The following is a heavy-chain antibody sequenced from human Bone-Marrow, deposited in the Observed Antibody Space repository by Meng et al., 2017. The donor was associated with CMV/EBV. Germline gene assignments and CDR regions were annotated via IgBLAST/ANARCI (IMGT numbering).Heavy chain of an antibody. CDR1: GGSISSYY. CDR3: ARTPGIVVVVAATDDAFDI. D-gene: IGHD2-15*01. CDR2: IYYSGST. Sequence: SETLSLTCTVSGGSISSYYWSWIRQPPGKGLEWIGYIYYSGSTNYNPTLKSRVTISVDTSKNQFSLKLSPVTAADTAVYYCARTPGIVVVVAATDDAFDIWGQGTMVTVSS. J-gene: IGHJ3*02. V-gene: IGHV4-59*01.